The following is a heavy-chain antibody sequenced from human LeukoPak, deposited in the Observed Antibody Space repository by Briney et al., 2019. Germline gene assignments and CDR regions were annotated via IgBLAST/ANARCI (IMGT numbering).Heavy chain of an antibody. D-gene: IGHD3-22*01. V-gene: IGHV3-30*03. J-gene: IGHJ4*02. CDR3: ARDRDYYDSSGDLDY. CDR2: ISYDGSNK. CDR1: GFTFSSYG. Sequence: GGSLRLSCAASGFTFSSYGMHWVRQAPGKGLEWVAVISYDGSNKYYADSVKGRFTISRDNSKNTLYLQMSSLRAEDTAVYYCARDRDYYDSSGDLDYWGQGTLVTVSS.